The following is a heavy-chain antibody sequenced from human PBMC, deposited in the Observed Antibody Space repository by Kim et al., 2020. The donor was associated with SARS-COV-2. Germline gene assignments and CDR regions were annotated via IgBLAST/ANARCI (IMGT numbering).Heavy chain of an antibody. CDR1: GYNFISHT. V-gene: IGHV1-3*04. Sequence: ASVKVSCKASGYNFISHTIHWVRQAPGQRLEWMGWINTGNGLTKFSQIFQGRVTITSDTFATTAYMELSSLRSEDTAVYYCARWGYDEDMPTYAMDVWGQGTTVTVSS. J-gene: IGHJ6*02. CDR2: INTGNGLT. D-gene: IGHD5-12*01. CDR3: ARWGYDEDMPTYAMDV.